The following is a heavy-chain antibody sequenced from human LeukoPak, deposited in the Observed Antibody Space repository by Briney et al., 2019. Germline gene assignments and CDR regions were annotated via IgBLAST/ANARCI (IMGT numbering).Heavy chain of an antibody. CDR3: AKDLMPWGSGYYFDY. CDR2: ISGSGGST. J-gene: IGHJ4*02. Sequence: GGSLRLSCAASGFTFSSYAMSWVRQAPGKGLEWVSAISGSGGSTYYADSVKGRFTISRDNSKNTLYLQMNSLRAEDTAVYYCAKDLMPWGSGYYFDYWGQGTLVTVSS. D-gene: IGHD7-27*01. CDR1: GFTFSSYA. V-gene: IGHV3-23*01.